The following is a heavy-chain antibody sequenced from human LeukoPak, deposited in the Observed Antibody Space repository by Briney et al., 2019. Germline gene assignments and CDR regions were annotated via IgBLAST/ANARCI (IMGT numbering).Heavy chain of an antibody. D-gene: IGHD4-17*01. CDR2: IIPIFGTA. CDR1: GYTFKNNG. J-gene: IGHJ3*02. V-gene: IGHV1-69*13. Sequence: GASVKVSCKTSGYTFKNNGISWVRQGPGQGLEWMGGIIPIFGTANYAQKFQGRVAITADESTSTAYMELSSLRSEDTAVYYCARNDYGGHDAFDIWGQGTMVIVSS. CDR3: ARNDYGGHDAFDI.